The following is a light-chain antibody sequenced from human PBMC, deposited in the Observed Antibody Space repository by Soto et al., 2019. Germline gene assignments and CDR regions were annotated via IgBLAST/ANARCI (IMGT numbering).Light chain of an antibody. CDR1: SSNIGSNY. V-gene: IGLV1-47*01. Sequence: QSALSQSPSASGTPGQRVTISCSGSSSNIGSNYVFWYQQLPGTAPKVLIYRNYQRPSGVPDRFSGSKSGSSASLAISRLRSEDEADYYCAAWDDSLRGWVFGGGTKVTVL. CDR2: RNY. CDR3: AAWDDSLRGWV. J-gene: IGLJ3*02.